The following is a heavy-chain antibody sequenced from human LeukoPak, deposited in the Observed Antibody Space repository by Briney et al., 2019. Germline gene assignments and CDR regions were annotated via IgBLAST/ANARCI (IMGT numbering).Heavy chain of an antibody. Sequence: ASVRVSCKTSGFFFIAYQMHWLRQAPGHGLEWMGWIDRNSGGTNIAQKFQGRVTMTRDTSMSTVYMEVTGLTSDDTAIYFCARGDSWYLGLYYWGQGTLVTVSS. CDR3: ARGDSWYLGLYY. J-gene: IGHJ4*02. CDR1: GFFFIAYQ. D-gene: IGHD6-13*01. CDR2: IDRNSGGT. V-gene: IGHV1-2*02.